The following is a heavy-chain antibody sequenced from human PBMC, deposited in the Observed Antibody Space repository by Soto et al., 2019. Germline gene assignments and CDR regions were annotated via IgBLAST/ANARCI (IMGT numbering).Heavy chain of an antibody. CDR3: VRDPAGHGMDV. D-gene: IGHD3-10*01. J-gene: IGHJ6*02. CDR2: IGKGGDT. Sequence: EVQLVESGGDLVQPGGSLRLSCAASGFTFSSYDMQWVRQVTGKGLEWVSSIGKGGDTYYADSVKGRLTISRENAKNSLYLQMSSLRAGDTAVYYCVRDPAGHGMDVWGQGTTVTVSS. V-gene: IGHV3-13*01. CDR1: GFTFSSYD.